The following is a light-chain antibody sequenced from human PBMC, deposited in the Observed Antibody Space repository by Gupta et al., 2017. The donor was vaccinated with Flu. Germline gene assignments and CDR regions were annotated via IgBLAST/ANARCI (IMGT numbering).Light chain of an antibody. V-gene: IGKV1-39*01. J-gene: IGKJ2*01. CDR1: QSISTY. Sequence: DIQMTQSPSSLSASVGDRISITCRASQSISTYLNWYQHKPGKVPNLLIYGASNLQSGVPSRFSASGSGTEFTLTISSLQVEDFATYYCLQTHSLTYTFGQGTKLEIK. CDR3: LQTHSLTYT. CDR2: GAS.